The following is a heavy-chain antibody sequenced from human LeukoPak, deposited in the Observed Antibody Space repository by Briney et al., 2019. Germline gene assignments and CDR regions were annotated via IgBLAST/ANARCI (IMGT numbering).Heavy chain of an antibody. V-gene: IGHV3-30*02. CDR3: VRAQRLSSAYYGLDI. D-gene: IGHD3-22*01. Sequence: GGSLRLSCAASGFTFSSYGMHWVRQAPGKGLEWVAFIRYDGSNKYYADSVKGRFTISRDNSKNTLYLQMNSLRAEDTAVYYCVRAQRLSSAYYGLDIWGQGTTVTVSS. J-gene: IGHJ6*02. CDR2: IRYDGSNK. CDR1: GFTFSSYG.